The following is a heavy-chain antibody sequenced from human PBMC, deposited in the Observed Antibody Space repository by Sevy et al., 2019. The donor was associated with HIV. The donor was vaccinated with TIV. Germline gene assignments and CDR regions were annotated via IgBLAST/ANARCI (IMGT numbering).Heavy chain of an antibody. CDR3: ARVAMVRPDFDY. V-gene: IGHV3-30-3*01. CDR2: ISYDGSNK. J-gene: IGHJ4*02. Sequence: GGSLRISCAASGFTFSSYAMHWVRQAPGKGLEWVAVISYDGSNKYYADSVKGRFTISRDNSKNTLYLQMNSLRAEDTAVYYCARVAMVRPDFDYWGQGTLVTVSS. D-gene: IGHD5-18*01. CDR1: GFTFSSYA.